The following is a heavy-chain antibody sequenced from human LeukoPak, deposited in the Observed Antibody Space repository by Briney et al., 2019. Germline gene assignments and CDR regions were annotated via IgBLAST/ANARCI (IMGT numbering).Heavy chain of an antibody. D-gene: IGHD1-14*01. CDR3: AKDRPHPSAEPTNFDY. J-gene: IGHJ4*02. V-gene: IGHV1-46*01. CDR1: GYSFTTYY. CDR2: INPNAGTT. Sequence: ASVKVSCKASGYSFTTYYMHWVRQAPGQGLEWMGAINPNAGTTSYTQKVQGRVTMTRDTSTSTVFMELTSLRPEDTAVYYCAKDRPHPSAEPTNFDYWGQGTLVTVSS.